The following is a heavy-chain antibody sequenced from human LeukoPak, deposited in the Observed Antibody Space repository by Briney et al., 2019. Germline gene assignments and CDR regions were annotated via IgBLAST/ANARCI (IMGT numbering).Heavy chain of an antibody. CDR1: GGSFSSYY. Sequence: SETLSLTCAVYGGSFSSYYWSWIRQPPGKGLEWIGYIYYSGSTNYNPSLKSRVTISVDTSKNQFSLKLSSVTAADTAVYYCARRGGGPNWFDPWGQGTLVTVSS. CDR3: ARRGGGPNWFDP. V-gene: IGHV4-59*08. J-gene: IGHJ5*02. D-gene: IGHD3-16*01. CDR2: IYYSGST.